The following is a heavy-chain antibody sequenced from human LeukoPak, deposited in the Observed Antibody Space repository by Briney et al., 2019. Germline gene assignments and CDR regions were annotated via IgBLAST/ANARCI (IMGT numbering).Heavy chain of an antibody. CDR1: GGSISSSSYY. D-gene: IGHD6-13*01. Sequence: SETLSLTCTVSGGSISSSSYYWGWIRQPPGKGLEWIGSIYYSGSTYYNPSLKSRVTISVDTSKNQFSLKLSSVTAADTAVYYCARLRGPPQGSSWYGHFYYYGMDVWGQGTTVTVSS. CDR2: IYYSGST. V-gene: IGHV4-39*07. J-gene: IGHJ6*02. CDR3: ARLRGPPQGSSWYGHFYYYGMDV.